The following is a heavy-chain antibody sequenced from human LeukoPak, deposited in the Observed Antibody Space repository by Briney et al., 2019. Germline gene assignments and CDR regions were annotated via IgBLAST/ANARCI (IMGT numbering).Heavy chain of an antibody. V-gene: IGHV1-18*01. CDR2: ISGYNGNT. CDR1: GHTFISYG. CDR3: ARGLGVVTAQSEQPKPRYFDL. Sequence: ASVEVSCKASGHTFISYGISWVRQAPGQGLEWMGWISGYNGNTNYAQNLQGRVTMTTDTSTSTAYMELRSLRSDDTAVYYCARGLGVVTAQSEQPKPRYFDLWGRGTQVTVSS. J-gene: IGHJ2*01. D-gene: IGHD2-21*02.